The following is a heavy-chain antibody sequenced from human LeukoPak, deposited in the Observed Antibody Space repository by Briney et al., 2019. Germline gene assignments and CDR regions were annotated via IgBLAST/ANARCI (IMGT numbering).Heavy chain of an antibody. CDR3: ARFLSGNYSDC. Sequence: GESLKISCKGSGYSVTNYWIGWVRQMPGKGLEWIGIIYPGDSDTKYSPSFQGQVTISADKSISTAYLQWSSLKASDTAMYYCARFLSGNYSDCWGQGTLVTVSS. CDR2: IYPGDSDT. D-gene: IGHD1-26*01. V-gene: IGHV5-51*01. CDR1: GYSVTNYW. J-gene: IGHJ4*02.